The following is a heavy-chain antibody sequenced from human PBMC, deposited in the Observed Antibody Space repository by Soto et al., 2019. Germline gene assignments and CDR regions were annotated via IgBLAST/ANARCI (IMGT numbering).Heavy chain of an antibody. CDR3: SRVSNKWGGYYYYGMDV. J-gene: IGHJ6*02. Sequence: SETLSLTCTVSGGSISSGDYYWSWIRQPPGKGLEWIGYIYYSGSTYYNPSLKSRVTISVDTSKNQFSLKLSSVTAADTAVYYCSRVSNKWGGYYYYGMDVWGQGTTVTVSS. D-gene: IGHD3-16*01. CDR1: GGSISSGDYY. CDR2: IYYSGST. V-gene: IGHV4-30-4*01.